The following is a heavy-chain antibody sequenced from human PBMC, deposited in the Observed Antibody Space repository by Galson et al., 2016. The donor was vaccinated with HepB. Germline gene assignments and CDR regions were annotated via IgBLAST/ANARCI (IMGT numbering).Heavy chain of an antibody. D-gene: IGHD2-8*01. CDR1: GFTFSSYT. V-gene: IGHV3-21*01. J-gene: IGHJ6*02. CDR3: ARDLPQWYNYYYGIDV. CDR2: IRSDSSDI. Sequence: SLRLSCAASGFTFSSYTLNWVRQAPGKGLEWVSSIRSDSSDIYYIDSVKGRFTISRDNGKNSLYLQMNSLRAEDTAIYYCARDLPQWYNYYYGIDVWGQGTPVTVSS.